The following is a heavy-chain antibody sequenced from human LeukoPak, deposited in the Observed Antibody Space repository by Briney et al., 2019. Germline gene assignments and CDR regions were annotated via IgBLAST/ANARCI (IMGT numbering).Heavy chain of an antibody. CDR3: AREVGFLEWTIYYYYYYGMDV. CDR2: ISSNGGST. V-gene: IGHV3-64*04. D-gene: IGHD3-3*01. Sequence: PGGSLRLSCSASGFTFSSYAMHWVRQAPGKGLEYVSAISSNGGSTYYADSVKGRFTISRDNAKNSLYLQMNSLRAEDTAVYYCAREVGFLEWTIYYYYYYGMDVWGQGTTVTVSS. J-gene: IGHJ6*02. CDR1: GFTFSSYA.